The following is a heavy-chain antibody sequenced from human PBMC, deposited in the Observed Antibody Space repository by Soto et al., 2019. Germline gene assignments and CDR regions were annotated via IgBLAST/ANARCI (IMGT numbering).Heavy chain of an antibody. CDR3: ARHGFGPLHGLVDV. CDR2: INYDGYS. CDR1: GGSITNYY. J-gene: IGHJ6*02. Sequence: QVQLQESGPGLVKPSETLSLTCTVSGGSITNYYCSWFRQPPGKGLEWIGYINYDGYSAYNLSLMRRVTRSRDASKTQFSLMLESVTATDTAVYYCARHGFGPLHGLVDVWGPGTTVIVSS. D-gene: IGHD3-10*01. V-gene: IGHV4-59*08.